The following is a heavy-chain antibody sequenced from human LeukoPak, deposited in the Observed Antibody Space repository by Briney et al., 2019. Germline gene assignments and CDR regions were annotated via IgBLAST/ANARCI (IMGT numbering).Heavy chain of an antibody. J-gene: IGHJ4*02. D-gene: IGHD2-21*02. Sequence: GGSLRLSCAASGFIFSSHAMNWVRQAPGKGLEWVSVISGSGGITYYADSVKGRFTVSRDNSKNTLFLQMNSLRAEDTAIYYCAKCGGDCYYFDYWGQGTLVTVSS. V-gene: IGHV3-23*01. CDR2: ISGSGGIT. CDR1: GFIFSSHA. CDR3: AKCGGDCYYFDY.